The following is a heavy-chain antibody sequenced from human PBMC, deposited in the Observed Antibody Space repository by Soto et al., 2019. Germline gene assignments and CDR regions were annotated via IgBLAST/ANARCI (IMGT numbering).Heavy chain of an antibody. J-gene: IGHJ3*01. D-gene: IGHD6-19*01. V-gene: IGHV1-18*01. Sequence: ASVKVSCKASGYTFTSYAMHWVRQAPGQRLEWMGWISAYNGNTNYTQTLQGRVTMTTDTSTSTAYMELRSLRSDDTAVYYCALSPSIAVAAPVWGQGTMVTVS. CDR3: ALSPSIAVAAPV. CDR1: GYTFTSYA. CDR2: ISAYNGNT.